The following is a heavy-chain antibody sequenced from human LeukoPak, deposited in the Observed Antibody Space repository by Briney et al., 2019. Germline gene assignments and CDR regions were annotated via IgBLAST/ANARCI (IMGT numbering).Heavy chain of an antibody. J-gene: IGHJ6*03. CDR1: GVSISSSLYH. CDR3: ARQIVGTSWNYYYSYIDV. V-gene: IGHV4-39*01. CDR2: VFHSGNT. D-gene: IGHD1-1*01. Sequence: SETLSLTCSVSGVSISSSLYHWGWLRQPPGKGLEWIGNVFHSGNTYGSPSLQSRVAFSVDTSKNQFSLKLTSVTATDTAVYYCARQIVGTSWNYYYSYIDVWGKGTSVSVSS.